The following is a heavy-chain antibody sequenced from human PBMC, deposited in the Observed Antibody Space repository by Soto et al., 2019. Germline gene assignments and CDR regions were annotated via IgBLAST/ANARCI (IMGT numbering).Heavy chain of an antibody. D-gene: IGHD3-16*01. J-gene: IGHJ6*02. V-gene: IGHV3-33*01. CDR1: GFTFSSYG. CDR2: IWYDGSNK. CDR3: ARGGDSYGMDV. Sequence: QVQLVESGGGVVQPGRSLRLSCAASGFTFSSYGMHWVRQAPGQGLEWVAVIWYDGSNKYYADSVKGRFTISRDNSKNTLYLQMNSLRAEDTAVYYCARGGDSYGMDVWGQGTTVTVSS.